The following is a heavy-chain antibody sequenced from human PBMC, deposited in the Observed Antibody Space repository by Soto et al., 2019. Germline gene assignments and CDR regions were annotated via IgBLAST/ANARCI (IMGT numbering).Heavy chain of an antibody. CDR1: GYSFTTYW. V-gene: IGHV5-51*01. CDR3: ARQAAAGKYYYAMDV. J-gene: IGHJ6*02. CDR2: IYPGDSDT. Sequence: EVQLVQSGAEVKKPGESPKISCKGSGYSFTTYWIGWVRQMPGKGLEGMVIIYPGDSDTRYSPSFQGQVTISADKSINTTYLQWSSLKASDTAIYYCARQAAAGKYYYAMDVWGQGTTVTVSS. D-gene: IGHD6-13*01.